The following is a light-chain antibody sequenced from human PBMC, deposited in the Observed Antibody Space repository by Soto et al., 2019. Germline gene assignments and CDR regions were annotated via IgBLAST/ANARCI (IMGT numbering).Light chain of an antibody. V-gene: IGKV1-5*03. J-gene: IGKJ1*01. CDR1: QTISSW. Sequence: IQMTQSPSSLSASVGDRVTITCRASQTISSWLAWYQQKPGKAPKLLIYRASTLKSGVPSRFSGSGSGTESTLXISSLPPDDFATSYCQHYNSYSEAFGQGTNVDIK. CDR2: RAS. CDR3: QHYNSYSEA.